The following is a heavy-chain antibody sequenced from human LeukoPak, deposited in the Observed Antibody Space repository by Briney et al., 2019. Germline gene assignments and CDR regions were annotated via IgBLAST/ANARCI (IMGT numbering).Heavy chain of an antibody. Sequence: GGSLRLSCAASGFTFDDFGMTWVRQAPGKGLEWVSGINWNGGDTGYADSVKGRFTISRDNAKKILYLQMNSLRVEDTAVYYCARWELSGRVMERLSWIDHWGQGALVTVSS. CDR2: INWNGGDT. CDR3: ARWELSGRVMERLSWIDH. J-gene: IGHJ4*02. CDR1: GFTFDDFG. V-gene: IGHV3-20*04. D-gene: IGHD3-16*02.